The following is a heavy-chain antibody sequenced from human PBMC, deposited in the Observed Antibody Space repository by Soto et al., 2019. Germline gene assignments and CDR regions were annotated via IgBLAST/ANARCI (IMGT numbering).Heavy chain of an antibody. Sequence: EVQLLESGGGLIQPGGSLRLSCAASGFTFGTYGMGWVRQAPGKGLEWVSTITNGNTYYAASVKGRFTISRDNSKITLHLQRSSLRAEDTALYYSAKDKERGGYDSDFDSWGQGTLVTVSA. CDR1: GFTFGTYG. J-gene: IGHJ4*02. D-gene: IGHD3-3*01. V-gene: IGHV3-23*01. CDR3: AKDKERGGYDSDFDS. CDR2: ITNGNT.